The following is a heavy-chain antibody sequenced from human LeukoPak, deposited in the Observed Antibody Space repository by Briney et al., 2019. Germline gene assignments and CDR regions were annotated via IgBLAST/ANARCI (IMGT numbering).Heavy chain of an antibody. CDR1: GFTFNTYW. Sequence: GGSLRLSCAASGFTFNTYWMHWVRQAPGKGLGWVSRIRSDGRSTSYADSVRGRFTISRDNAKNTLYLQVNSQRAEDTAVYYCAGVLGVRDLAYFDYWGHGTLVTVSS. D-gene: IGHD3-10*01. CDR3: AGVLGVRDLAYFDY. V-gene: IGHV3-74*01. CDR2: IRSDGRST. J-gene: IGHJ4*01.